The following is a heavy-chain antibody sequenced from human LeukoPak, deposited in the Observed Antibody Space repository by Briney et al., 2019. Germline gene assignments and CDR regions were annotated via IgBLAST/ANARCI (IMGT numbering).Heavy chain of an antibody. CDR2: ISGSGYTT. J-gene: IGHJ4*02. CDR1: RFTFSSYA. Sequence: PGGSLRLSCAASRFTFSSYAMNWVRQAPGKGLEWVSGISGSGYTTYYADSVKGRLTISRDNSKNTLYLQMDSLRAEDTAVYYCAKARGAWYFDYWGQGTLVTVSS. D-gene: IGHD2-21*01. V-gene: IGHV3-23*01. CDR3: AKARGAWYFDY.